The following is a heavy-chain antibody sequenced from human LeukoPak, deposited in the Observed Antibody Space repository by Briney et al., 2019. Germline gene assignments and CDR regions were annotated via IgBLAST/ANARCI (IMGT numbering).Heavy chain of an antibody. CDR3: ARVSRLQYGDYVAFDY. D-gene: IGHD4-17*01. J-gene: IGHJ4*02. V-gene: IGHV3-30-3*01. CDR1: GFTFSSYT. CDR2: ISYDGSSK. Sequence: GGSLRLSCVASGFTFSSYTMHWVRQAPGKGLEWVGVISYDGSSKYYADSVKGRFTLSRDNAKNSLYLQMNSLRAEDTAVYYCARVSRLQYGDYVAFDYWGQGALVTVSS.